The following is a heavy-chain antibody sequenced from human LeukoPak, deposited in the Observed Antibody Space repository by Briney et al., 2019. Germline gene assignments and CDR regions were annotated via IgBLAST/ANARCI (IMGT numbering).Heavy chain of an antibody. V-gene: IGHV3-23*01. Sequence: GGSLGLSCADSGFTFSSYAMTWVRQAARKELEWVSAIIGTSGSTYYADSVKCRFTISRDNSKNTLYLQMNSLRAEDTAVYYCAVYCSGGCYSSLVWGQRSLLTVSS. CDR3: AVYCSGGCYSSLV. CDR1: GFTFSSYA. J-gene: IGHJ4*01. D-gene: IGHD2-21*02. CDR2: IIGTSGST.